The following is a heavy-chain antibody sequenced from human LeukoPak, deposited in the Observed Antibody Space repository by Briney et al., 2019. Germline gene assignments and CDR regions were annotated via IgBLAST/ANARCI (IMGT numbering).Heavy chain of an antibody. V-gene: IGHV3-7*01. CDR2: IKEDGSEK. J-gene: IGHJ4*02. Sequence: GGSLSLSCAASGFTFSNYWMSWVRQAPGKGLEWVANIKEDGSEKYYVDSVKGRFTISRDNARNSLYLQMNSLRAEDSAVYYCASGRQLGYWGQGTLVTVSS. D-gene: IGHD6-13*01. CDR1: GFTFSNYW. CDR3: ASGRQLGY.